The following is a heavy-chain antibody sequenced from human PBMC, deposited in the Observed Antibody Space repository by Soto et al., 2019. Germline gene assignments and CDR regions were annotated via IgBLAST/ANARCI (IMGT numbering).Heavy chain of an antibody. Sequence: PSETLSLPCTVSGDSISNYYWSWIRQPPGKGLEWIGYIYYSGSTNYNPSLKSRVTISVDTSKNQFSLKLSSVTAADTAVYYCARHLWVGSSWYLGAFDIWGQGTMVTV. CDR1: GDSISNYY. V-gene: IGHV4-59*08. CDR3: ARHLWVGSSWYLGAFDI. J-gene: IGHJ3*02. CDR2: IYYSGST. D-gene: IGHD6-13*01.